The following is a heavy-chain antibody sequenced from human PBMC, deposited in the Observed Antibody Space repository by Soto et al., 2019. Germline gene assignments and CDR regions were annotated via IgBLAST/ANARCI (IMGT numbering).Heavy chain of an antibody. D-gene: IGHD3-10*01. CDR3: ARDQGDPVSLIRGFMFRDDWYFDL. V-gene: IGHV3-30-3*01. J-gene: IGHJ2*01. Sequence: QVQLVESGGGVVQPGGSLRLSCAASGFSFSGYTMHWVRQAPGKGLEWVTVLSRDGTNRYYADSVKGRFTVSRDNSKNTMYQQMDSLRVEDMAVYYSARDQGDPVSLIRGFMFRDDWYFDLWGRGTLVTVSS. CDR2: LSRDGTNR. CDR1: GFSFSGYT.